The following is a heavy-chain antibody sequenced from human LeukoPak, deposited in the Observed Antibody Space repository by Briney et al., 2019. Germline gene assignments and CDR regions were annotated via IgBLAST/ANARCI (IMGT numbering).Heavy chain of an antibody. Sequence: ASVKVSCKASGYTFTSYDINWVRQATGQGLEWMGWMNPNSGNTGYAQKFQGRVTTTRNTSISTAYMELSSLRSEDTAVYYCARLLVGDTAEVHDGFDIWGQGTMVTVSS. CDR3: ARLLVGDTAEVHDGFDI. CDR1: GYTFTSYD. V-gene: IGHV1-8*01. J-gene: IGHJ3*02. D-gene: IGHD5-18*01. CDR2: MNPNSGNT.